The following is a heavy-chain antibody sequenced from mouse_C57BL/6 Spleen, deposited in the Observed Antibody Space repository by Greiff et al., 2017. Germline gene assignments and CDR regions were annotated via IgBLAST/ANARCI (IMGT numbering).Heavy chain of an antibody. Sequence: VMLVESGGGLVKPGGSLKLSCAASGFTFSSYAMSWVRQTPEKRLEWVATISDGGSYTYYPDNVKGRFTISRDNAKNNLYLQMSHLKSEDTAMYYCAREGGTTAPHFDYWGQGTTLTVSS. J-gene: IGHJ2*01. D-gene: IGHD1-2*01. CDR2: ISDGGSYT. CDR3: AREGGTTAPHFDY. CDR1: GFTFSSYA. V-gene: IGHV5-4*01.